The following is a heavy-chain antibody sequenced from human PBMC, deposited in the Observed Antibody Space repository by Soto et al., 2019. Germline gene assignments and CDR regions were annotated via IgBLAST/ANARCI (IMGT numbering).Heavy chain of an antibody. D-gene: IGHD1-1*01. CDR2: ICTTGSYI. CDR3: ARDFYNTQNPFFFDY. Sequence: VGSLRLSCAASGFTFSSYSMNWVRQAPGKGLEWVSSICTTGSYIHYADSVKGRFTISRDNAKNSLYLQISSLRAEDTAVYYCARDFYNTQNPFFFDYWGQGTLVTVSS. J-gene: IGHJ4*02. CDR1: GFTFSSYS. V-gene: IGHV3-21*01.